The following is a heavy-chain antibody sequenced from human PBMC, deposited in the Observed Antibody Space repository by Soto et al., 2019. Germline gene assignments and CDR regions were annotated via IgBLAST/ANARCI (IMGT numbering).Heavy chain of an antibody. CDR1: GGTFSSYT. J-gene: IGHJ5*02. CDR3: ARDPLGYSNSYNWFDP. Sequence: QVQLVQSGAEVKKPGSSVKVSCKASGGTFSSYTISWVRQAPGQGLEWMGGIIPLFGTANYAQKFQGRVRITADKATSTASMELSSLRSEDTAVYYCARDPLGYSNSYNWFDPWGQGTLVTVSS. D-gene: IGHD6-6*01. V-gene: IGHV1-69*06. CDR2: IIPLFGTA.